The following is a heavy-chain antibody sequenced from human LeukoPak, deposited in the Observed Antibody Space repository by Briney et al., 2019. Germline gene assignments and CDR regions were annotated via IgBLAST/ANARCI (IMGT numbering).Heavy chain of an antibody. CDR2: ISWNSGSI. CDR3: AKARYFDWLQAYYFDY. V-gene: IGHV3-9*01. J-gene: IGHJ4*02. D-gene: IGHD3-9*01. CDR1: GFTFDDYA. Sequence: GRSLRLSCAASGFTFDDYAMHWVRQAPGKGLEWVSGISWNSGSIGYADSVKGRFTISRDNAKNSLYLQMNSLRAEDTALYYCAKARYFDWLQAYYFDYWGQGTLVTVSS.